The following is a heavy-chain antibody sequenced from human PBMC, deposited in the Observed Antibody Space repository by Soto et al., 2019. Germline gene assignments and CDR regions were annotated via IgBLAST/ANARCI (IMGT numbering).Heavy chain of an antibody. CDR3: ARDRDIVATISAFDI. D-gene: IGHD5-12*01. CDR1: ELTFISYS. V-gene: IGHV3-21*01. J-gene: IGHJ3*02. Sequence: LRLSCGASELTFISYSINRVRQTPGKGLEWVSSISSSSSYIYYADSVKGRFTISRDNAKNSLYLQMNSLRAEDTAVYYCARDRDIVATISAFDIWGQGTMVTVSS. CDR2: ISSSSSYI.